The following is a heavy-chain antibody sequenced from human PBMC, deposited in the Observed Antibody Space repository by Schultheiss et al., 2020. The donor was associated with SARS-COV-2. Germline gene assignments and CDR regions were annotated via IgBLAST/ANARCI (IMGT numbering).Heavy chain of an antibody. J-gene: IGHJ4*02. CDR1: GFTFSNAW. CDR3: TTDLVDSSSWPHKDY. D-gene: IGHD6-13*01. CDR2: IKSKTDGGTT. Sequence: GGSLRLSCAASGFTFSNAWMSWVRQAPGKGLEWVGRIKSKTDGGTTDYAAPVKGRFTISRDDSKNTLYLQMNSLKTEDTAVYYCTTDLVDSSSWPHKDYWGQGTLVTVSS. V-gene: IGHV3-15*01.